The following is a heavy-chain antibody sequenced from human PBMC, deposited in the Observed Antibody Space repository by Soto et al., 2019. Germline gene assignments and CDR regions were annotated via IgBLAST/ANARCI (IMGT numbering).Heavy chain of an antibody. CDR3: ATCYGSGTDCQEDYLAF. V-gene: IGHV3-15*01. J-gene: IGHJ4*02. CDR2: VKRKTNGGTT. Sequence: EVQLVESGGGLVEPGGSLRLSCATSGFLFTNAWMSWVRQAPGKGLEWVGRVKRKTNGGTTDYAAPVKDRFNISRDDSNNTLYLQMNNLKTEDTAVYYCATCYGSGTDCQEDYLAFWGQGTPVTVSS. CDR1: GFLFTNAW. D-gene: IGHD3-10*01.